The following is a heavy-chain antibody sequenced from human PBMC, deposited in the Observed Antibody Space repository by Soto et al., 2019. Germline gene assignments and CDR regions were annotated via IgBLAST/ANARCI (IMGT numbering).Heavy chain of an antibody. Sequence: EVQVVESGGGLVKPGGSLRLSCAWSGFTFSTYTLNWVRQAPGHGLEWVASINGRSNYLYYSDSVKGRFTISRDNAKNSLYLQMNRVRAEDTAIYFCAREDGKVGGSSAFDFWGLGSLVTVSS. CDR3: AREDGKVGGSSAFDF. CDR1: GFTFSTYT. D-gene: IGHD1-26*01. V-gene: IGHV3-21*01. CDR2: INGRSNYL. J-gene: IGHJ4*02.